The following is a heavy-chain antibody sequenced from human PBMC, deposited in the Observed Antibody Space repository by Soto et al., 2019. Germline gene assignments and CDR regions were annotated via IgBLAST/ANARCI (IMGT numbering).Heavy chain of an antibody. J-gene: IGHJ4*02. V-gene: IGHV1-69*01. CDR3: ARDGGAHSSGYYGY. D-gene: IGHD3-22*01. CDR2: IIPIFGTA. Sequence: GQGLEWMGGIIPIFGTASYAQKFQGRVTITADESTSTAYMELSSLRSEDTAVYYCARDGGAHSSGYYGYWGQGTLVTVSS.